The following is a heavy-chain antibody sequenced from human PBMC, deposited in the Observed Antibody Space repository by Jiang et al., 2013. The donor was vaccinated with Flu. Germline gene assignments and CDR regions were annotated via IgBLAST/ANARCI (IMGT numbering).Heavy chain of an antibody. V-gene: IGHV1-18*04. Sequence: GAEVKKPGASVKVSCKASGYTFTTTGIIWVRQAPGQGLEWMGWISAYNGNTNYVQKVQGRVTMTTDTSTSTAYMELRSLRSDDTAVYFCARGGADRASSHAFDIWATGQWSPPL. CDR2: ISAYNGNT. CDR3: ARGGADRASSHAFDI. CDR1: GYTFTTTG. J-gene: IGHJ3*02. D-gene: IGHD2-15*01.